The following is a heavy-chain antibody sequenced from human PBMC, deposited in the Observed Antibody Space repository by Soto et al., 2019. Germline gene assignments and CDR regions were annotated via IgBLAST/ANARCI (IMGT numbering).Heavy chain of an antibody. CDR1: GGSMSSYY. D-gene: IGHD5-12*01. Sequence: SETLSLTCTVSGGSMSSYYWNWIRQPPGKGLEWIGYSYYSGIVNYNPSLKSRVTISVDTSRNQFSLKLSSVTAADTAVFYCARAQYSGYDFWYFDLWGRGTLVPSPQ. CDR3: ARAQYSGYDFWYFDL. J-gene: IGHJ2*01. V-gene: IGHV4-59*01. CDR2: SYYSGIV.